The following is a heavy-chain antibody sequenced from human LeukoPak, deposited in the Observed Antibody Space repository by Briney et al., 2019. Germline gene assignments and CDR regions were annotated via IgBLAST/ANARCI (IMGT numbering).Heavy chain of an antibody. Sequence: ASVKVSCKVSGYTFTQYFIHWVRQAPGQGLEWMGRIRSDSGNTEYAQRFQGRVTMTRDTSITTVYMELHSLTFDDAAVYYCARDLSSTPNWELDYWGQGALVTVSS. CDR1: GYTFTQYF. CDR3: ARDLSSTPNWELDY. CDR2: IRSDSGNT. V-gene: IGHV1-2*06. J-gene: IGHJ4*02. D-gene: IGHD1-26*01.